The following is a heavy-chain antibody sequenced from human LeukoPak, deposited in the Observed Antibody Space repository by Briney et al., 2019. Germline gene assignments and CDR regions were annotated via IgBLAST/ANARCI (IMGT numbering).Heavy chain of an antibody. CDR2: ISAYNGNT. D-gene: IGHD3-9*01. CDR1: GYTFTSYG. CDR3: AGDPTYYDILTGYHTSLYYFDY. J-gene: IGHJ4*02. Sequence: ASVKVSCKASGYTFTSYGISWVRQAPGQGLEWMGWISAYNGNTNYAQKLQGRVTMTTDTSTSTAYMELRSLRSDDTAVYYCAGDPTYYDILTGYHTSLYYFDYWGQGTLVTVSS. V-gene: IGHV1-18*01.